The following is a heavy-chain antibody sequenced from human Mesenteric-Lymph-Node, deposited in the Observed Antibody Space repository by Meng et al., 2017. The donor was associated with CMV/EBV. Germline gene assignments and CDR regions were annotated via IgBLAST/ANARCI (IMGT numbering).Heavy chain of an antibody. CDR1: GYTFTGYY. CDR3: ARVNGHYYGMDV. V-gene: IGHV1-2*02. J-gene: IGHJ6*02. Sequence: ASVKVSCKASGYTFTGYYMHWVRQAPGQGLEWMGWINPNSGGTNYAQKFQGRVTMTRDTSNSTAYMELSRLRSDDTAVYCCARVNGHYYGMDVWGQGTTVTVSS. D-gene: IGHD3-16*01. CDR2: INPNSGGT.